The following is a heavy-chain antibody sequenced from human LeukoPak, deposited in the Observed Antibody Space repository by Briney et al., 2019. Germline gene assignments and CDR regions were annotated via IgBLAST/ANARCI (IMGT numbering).Heavy chain of an antibody. CDR2: VRHDDSNS. CDR1: GFTFRKHG. J-gene: IGHJ4*02. CDR3: SKDINSYCRGDCSDY. V-gene: IGHV3-30*02. D-gene: IGHD2-15*01. Sequence: GGSLRLSCAASGFTFRKHGMHWVRQAPGKGLEWVAFVRHDDSNSYYADSVKGRFTISRDNSKNTVDLQMNSLRPEDTAIYYCSKDINSYCRGDCSDYWGQGTLVIVSS.